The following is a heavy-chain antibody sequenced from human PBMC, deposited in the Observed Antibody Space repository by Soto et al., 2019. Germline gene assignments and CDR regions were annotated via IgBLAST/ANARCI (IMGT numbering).Heavy chain of an antibody. Sequence: QVQLVQSGAEVKKPGSSVKVSCKASGGTFSSYAITWVRQAPGQGLEWMVGIIPIFGTANYAQKFQCRVTTTADECLTTAYMELSSRRSEDTAVYYWARDFPSSSSDHWGQGAQVTVSS. CDR1: GGTFSSYA. V-gene: IGHV1-69*01. CDR3: ARDFPSSSSDH. J-gene: IGHJ5*02. CDR2: IIPIFGTA.